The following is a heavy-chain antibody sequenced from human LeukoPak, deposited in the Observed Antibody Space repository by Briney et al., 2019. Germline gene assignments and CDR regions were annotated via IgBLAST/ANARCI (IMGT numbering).Heavy chain of an antibody. D-gene: IGHD2-2*01. J-gene: IGHJ4*02. Sequence: ASVKVSCKASGYTFTGYYMHWVRQAPGQGLEWMGWINPYSGGTNYAQKFQGRVTMTRATAISTAYMELSRLRSDDTAVYYCARGGVVPAAEATDYWGQGTLVTVSS. CDR2: INPYSGGT. CDR1: GYTFTGYY. CDR3: ARGGVVPAAEATDY. V-gene: IGHV1-2*02.